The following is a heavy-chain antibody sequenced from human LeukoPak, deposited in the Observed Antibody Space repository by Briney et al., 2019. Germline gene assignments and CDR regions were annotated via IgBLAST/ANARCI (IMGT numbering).Heavy chain of an antibody. D-gene: IGHD3-16*01. J-gene: IGHJ6*03. CDR2: LSRSGGST. CDR3: AKAVVGGHPYYYMDV. Sequence: PGGTLRLSCAASGFTFSNYGMSWVRQAPGKGLEWVSSLSRSGGSTYYADSVKGRFTISRDNSKNTLYLQMNSLRAEDTAVYYCAKAVVGGHPYYYMDVWGKGTTVTISS. CDR1: GFTFSNYG. V-gene: IGHV3-23*01.